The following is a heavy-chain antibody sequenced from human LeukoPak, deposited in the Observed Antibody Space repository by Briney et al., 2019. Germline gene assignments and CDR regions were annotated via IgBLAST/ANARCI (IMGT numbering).Heavy chain of an antibody. D-gene: IGHD3-10*01. V-gene: IGHV4-59*01. CDR3: ARITGFGEFLYYYYGMDV. Sequence: SETLSLTCTVSGGSISSYYWSWIRQPTGKGLEWIGYIYYSGSTNYNPSLKSRVTISVDTSKNQFSLKLSSVTAADTAVYYCARITGFGEFLYYYYGMDVWGKGTTVTVSS. CDR2: IYYSGST. CDR1: GGSISSYY. J-gene: IGHJ6*04.